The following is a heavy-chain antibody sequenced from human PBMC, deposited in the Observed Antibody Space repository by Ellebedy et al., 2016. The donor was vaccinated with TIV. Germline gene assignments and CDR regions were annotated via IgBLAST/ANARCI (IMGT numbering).Heavy chain of an antibody. J-gene: IGHJ5*02. V-gene: IGHV3-30*18. Sequence: GGSLRLSXAASGFTFSSYGMHWVRQAPGKGLEWVAVISYDGSNKYYADSVKGRFTISRDNSKNTLYLQMNSLRAEDTAVYYCAKGVDVLLWFGEPPLGDWFDPWGQGTLVTVSS. CDR1: GFTFSSYG. D-gene: IGHD3-10*01. CDR2: ISYDGSNK. CDR3: AKGVDVLLWFGEPPLGDWFDP.